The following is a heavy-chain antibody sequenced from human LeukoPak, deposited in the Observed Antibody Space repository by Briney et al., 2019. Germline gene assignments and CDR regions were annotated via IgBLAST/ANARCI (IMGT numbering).Heavy chain of an antibody. CDR2: ISYDGSNK. J-gene: IGHJ4*02. D-gene: IGHD2-15*01. V-gene: IGHV3-30-3*01. CDR3: ATPVQKEVVVVAANDY. Sequence: PGGSLRLSCAASGFTFSSYAMHWVRQAPGKGLEWVAVISYDGSNKYYAVSVKGRFTISRDNSKNTLYLQMNSLRAEDTAVYYCATPVQKEVVVVAANDYWGQGTLVTVSS. CDR1: GFTFSSYA.